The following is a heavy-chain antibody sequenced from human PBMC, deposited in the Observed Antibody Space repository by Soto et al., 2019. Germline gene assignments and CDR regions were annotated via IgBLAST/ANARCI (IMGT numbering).Heavy chain of an antibody. CDR3: VGSLMSRAMESFDY. CDR1: AGSISRYY. CDR2: ISYTVDA. D-gene: IGHD5-18*01. J-gene: IGHJ4*02. Sequence: SETLSLTCSVSAGSISRYYWGWVRQSPGEGLEWIAHISYTVDASYNPSLKSRVTISLDASKNQIALRLMSVTAADTAVYYCVGSLMSRAMESFDYWGQGTLVTVSS. V-gene: IGHV4-59*01.